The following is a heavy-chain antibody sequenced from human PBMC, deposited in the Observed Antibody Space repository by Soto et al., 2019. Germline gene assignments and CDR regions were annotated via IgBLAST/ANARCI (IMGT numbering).Heavy chain of an antibody. CDR1: GGSISSGDYY. J-gene: IGHJ4*02. CDR2: IYYSGST. CDR3: ARVLEWSYYFDY. V-gene: IGHV4-30-4*01. Sequence: QVQLQESGPGLVKPSQTLSLTCTVSGGSISSGDYYWSWIRQPPGKGLEWIGYIYYSGSTYYNPSLKSRXXIXVXXSQNQFSLKLSSVTAADTAVYYCARVLEWSYYFDYWGQGTLVTVSS. D-gene: IGHD3-3*01.